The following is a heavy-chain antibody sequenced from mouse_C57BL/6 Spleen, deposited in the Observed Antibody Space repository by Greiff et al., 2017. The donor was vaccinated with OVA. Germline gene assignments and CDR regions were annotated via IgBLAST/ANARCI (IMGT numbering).Heavy chain of an antibody. Sequence: QVQLQQPGAELVKPGASVKLSCKASGYTFTSYWMHWVKQRPGQGLEWIGMIHPNRGSTNYNEKFKSKATLTVDKSSSTAYMQLSSLTSEDSAVYYCARSAAQAFAYWGQGTLVTVSA. D-gene: IGHD3-2*02. CDR1: GYTFTSYW. V-gene: IGHV1-64*01. CDR3: ARSAAQAFAY. CDR2: IHPNRGST. J-gene: IGHJ3*01.